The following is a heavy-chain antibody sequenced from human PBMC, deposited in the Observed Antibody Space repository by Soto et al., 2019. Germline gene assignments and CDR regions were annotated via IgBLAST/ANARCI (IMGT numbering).Heavy chain of an antibody. J-gene: IGHJ4*02. Sequence: SETLSLTCAVYDGSFSEDYWSWIRQPPRKGLEWIGEINPGGTTNYNPSLKSRVSISIDRSRNQFSLKLTSVTAADTGVYYCAKLFGDYTGYWGQGTLVTVSS. D-gene: IGHD4-17*01. CDR2: INPGGTT. CDR1: DGSFSEDY. CDR3: AKLFGDYTGY. V-gene: IGHV4-34*01.